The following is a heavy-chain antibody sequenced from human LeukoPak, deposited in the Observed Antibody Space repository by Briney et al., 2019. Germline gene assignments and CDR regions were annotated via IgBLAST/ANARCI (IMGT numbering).Heavy chain of an antibody. CDR2: IYYSGST. CDR3: ARVPDTAMVTFYSDY. V-gene: IGHV4-39*01. D-gene: IGHD5-18*01. J-gene: IGHJ4*02. CDR1: GGSISSSSYY. Sequence: SETLSLICTVSGGSISSSSYYWGWIRQPPGKGLEWIGSIYYSGSTYYNPSLKSRVTISVDTSKNQFSLKLSSVTAADTAVYYCARVPDTAMVTFYSDYWGQGTLVTVSS.